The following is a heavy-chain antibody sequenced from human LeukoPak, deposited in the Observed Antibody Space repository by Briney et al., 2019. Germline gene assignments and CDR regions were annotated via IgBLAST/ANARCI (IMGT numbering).Heavy chain of an antibody. Sequence: ASVKVSCKASGYTFTSYAMNWVRQAPGQGLEWMGWINTNTGNPTYAQGFTGRFVFSLDTSVSTAYLQISSLKAEDTAVYYCVRDVVVVAATHDAFDIWGQGTMVTVSS. V-gene: IGHV7-4-1*02. D-gene: IGHD2-15*01. CDR2: INTNTGNP. J-gene: IGHJ3*02. CDR3: VRDVVVVAATHDAFDI. CDR1: GYTFTSYA.